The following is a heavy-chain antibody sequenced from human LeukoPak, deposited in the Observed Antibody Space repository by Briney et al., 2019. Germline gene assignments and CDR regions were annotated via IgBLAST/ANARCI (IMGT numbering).Heavy chain of an antibody. CDR2: ISGSGGST. V-gene: IGHV3-23*01. CDR1: GFTFSSYA. Sequence: PGGSLRLSCAASGFTFSSYAMSWVRQAPAKGMEWVSAISGSGGSTYYADSVKGRFTISRDNSKNTLYLQMNSLRAEDTAVYYCAKDLVASSGWPYYFDYWGQGTLVTVSS. CDR3: AKDLVASSGWPYYFDY. D-gene: IGHD6-19*01. J-gene: IGHJ4*02.